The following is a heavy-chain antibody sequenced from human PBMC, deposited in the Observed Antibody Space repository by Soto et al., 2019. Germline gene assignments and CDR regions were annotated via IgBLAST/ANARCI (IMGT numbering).Heavy chain of an antibody. CDR1: GFTFSNYW. D-gene: IGHD6-19*01. CDR3: AGVAV. Sequence: EVQLVESGGGFVQPGGSLRLSCAASGFTFSNYWMSWVRQAPGKGLEWVANIKVDGSEKYYVDSVKGRFTISRHNANNSLYLQLNSLIAEDTAVYYCAGVAVRGQGTLVTVSS. V-gene: IGHV3-7*05. J-gene: IGHJ4*02. CDR2: IKVDGSEK.